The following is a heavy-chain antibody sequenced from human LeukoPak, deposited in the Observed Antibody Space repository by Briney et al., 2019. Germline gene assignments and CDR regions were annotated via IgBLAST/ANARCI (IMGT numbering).Heavy chain of an antibody. Sequence: SETLSLTCTVSGGSISNYFWSWIRQPAGKGLEWIGRIYSSGDTNYNPSLKSRVTISVDTSKNQFSPKLSSVTAADTAVYYCARLKRRSQWVEGGWFDPWGQGTLVTVSS. V-gene: IGHV4-4*07. CDR3: ARLKRRSQWVEGGWFDP. CDR2: IYSSGDT. CDR1: GGSISNYF. J-gene: IGHJ5*02. D-gene: IGHD2-8*01.